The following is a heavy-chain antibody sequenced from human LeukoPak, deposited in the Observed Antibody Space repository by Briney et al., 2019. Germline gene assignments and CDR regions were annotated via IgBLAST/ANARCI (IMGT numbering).Heavy chain of an antibody. CDR3: ATHNSHYNCFDP. V-gene: IGHV4-39*01. D-gene: IGHD3-3*02. Sequence: PSETLSLTCTVSGGSISSSSYYWGWIRQPPGKGLEWIGSIYYSGSTYYNPSLKSRVTISLDPSKNQFSLKLSSVTAADTAVYYCATHNSHYNCFDPWGQGTLVTVSS. CDR1: GGSISSSSYY. J-gene: IGHJ5*02. CDR2: IYYSGST.